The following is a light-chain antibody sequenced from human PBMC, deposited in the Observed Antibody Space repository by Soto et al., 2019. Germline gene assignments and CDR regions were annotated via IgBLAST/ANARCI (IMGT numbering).Light chain of an antibody. CDR2: EVS. CDR1: SSDVGGYNY. J-gene: IGLJ2*01. V-gene: IGLV2-8*01. Sequence: QSVLTQPPSASGSPGQSVTISCTGTSSDVGGYNYVSWYQQHPGKAPTLLIHEVSKRPSGVPGRFSGSKSGNTASLTVSGLQAEDEADYYCTSYAGSNNLVFGGGTKLTVL. CDR3: TSYAGSNNLV.